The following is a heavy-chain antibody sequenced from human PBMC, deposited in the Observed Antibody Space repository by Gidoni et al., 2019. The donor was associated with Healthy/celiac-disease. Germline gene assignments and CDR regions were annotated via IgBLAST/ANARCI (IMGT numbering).Heavy chain of an antibody. CDR3: ARYNWNEGSHDAFDI. J-gene: IGHJ3*02. CDR2: IYTSGST. Sequence: QVQLQESGPGLVKPSETLSLTCPVSGGSISSYYWSWIRQPAGKGLEWIGRIYTSGSTNYNPSLKSRVTMSVDTSKNQFSLKLSSVTAADTAVYYCARYNWNEGSHDAFDIWGQGTMVTVSS. V-gene: IGHV4-4*07. D-gene: IGHD1-1*01. CDR1: GGSISSYY.